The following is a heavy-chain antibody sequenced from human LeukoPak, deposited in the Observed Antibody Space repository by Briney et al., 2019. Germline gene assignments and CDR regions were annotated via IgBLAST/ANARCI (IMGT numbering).Heavy chain of an antibody. CDR3: AKERAVAAYELIYYFDY. D-gene: IGHD6-19*01. J-gene: IGHJ4*02. V-gene: IGHV3-23*01. Sequence: PGGSLRLSCAASGFTFSSYGMSWVRQAPGKGLEWVSAISGSGGSTYYADSVKGRFTISRDNSKNTLYLQMNSLRAEDTAVYYCAKERAVAAYELIYYFDYWGQGTLVTVSS. CDR2: ISGSGGST. CDR1: GFTFSSYG.